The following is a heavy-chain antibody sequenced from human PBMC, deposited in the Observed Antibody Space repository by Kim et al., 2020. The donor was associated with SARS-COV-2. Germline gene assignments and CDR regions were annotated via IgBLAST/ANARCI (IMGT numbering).Heavy chain of an antibody. CDR1: GFSFSSYD. Sequence: GGSLRLSCSASGFSFSSYDMSWVRQAPGKGLEWVARVNAGDMKDYADSVKGRFTISRDNAKSSLYLQMNSLRVEDTAVYYCARDFSGFYSGFFDYLGQG. CDR3: ARDFSGFYSGFFDY. J-gene: IGHJ4*02. D-gene: IGHD3-22*01. V-gene: IGHV3-48*03. CDR2: VNAGDMK.